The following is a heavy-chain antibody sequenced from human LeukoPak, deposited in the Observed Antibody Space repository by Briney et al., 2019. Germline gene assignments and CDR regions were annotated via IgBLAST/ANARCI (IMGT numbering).Heavy chain of an antibody. V-gene: IGHV4-39*07. Sequence: SEALSLTCTVSGGSISSSSYYWGWIRQPPGKGLEWIGSIYYSGSTYYNPSLKSRVTISVDTSKNQFSLKLSSVTAADTAVYYCARDHSSLYPLDAFDIWGQGTMVTVSS. D-gene: IGHD3-22*01. CDR2: IYYSGST. CDR3: ARDHSSLYPLDAFDI. CDR1: GGSISSSSYY. J-gene: IGHJ3*02.